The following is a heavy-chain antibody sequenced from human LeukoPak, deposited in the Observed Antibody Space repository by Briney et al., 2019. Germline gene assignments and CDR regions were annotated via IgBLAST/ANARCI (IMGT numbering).Heavy chain of an antibody. J-gene: IGHJ3*02. D-gene: IGHD6-19*01. CDR3: ARAQELSGAFDI. Sequence: GGSLRLSCAASGFTFSSYAMSWVRQAPGKGLEWVSAISGSGGSTYYADSVKGRFTISRDNAKNSLYLQMNSLRAEDTAVYYCARAQELSGAFDIWGQGTMVTVSS. CDR1: GFTFSSYA. CDR2: ISGSGGST. V-gene: IGHV3-23*01.